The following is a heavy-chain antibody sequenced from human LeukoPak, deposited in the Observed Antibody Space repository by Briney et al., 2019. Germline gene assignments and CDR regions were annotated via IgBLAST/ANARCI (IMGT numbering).Heavy chain of an antibody. D-gene: IGHD2-2*01. J-gene: IGHJ4*02. V-gene: IGHV4-59*08. Sequence: SETLSLTCTVSGGSISSDYWSWIRQPPGKGLEWIGYIHYSGRTNYNPSLKSRITISVDTSKSQFSLKLSSVTAADTAVYYCSTLRGSSSAVFDYWGQGTLVTVSS. CDR2: IHYSGRT. CDR1: GGSISSDY. CDR3: STLRGSSSAVFDY.